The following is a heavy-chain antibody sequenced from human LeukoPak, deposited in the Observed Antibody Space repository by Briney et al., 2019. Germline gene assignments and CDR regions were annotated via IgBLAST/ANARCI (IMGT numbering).Heavy chain of an antibody. CDR3: ARDLMYCDTMSCYDGDFDY. D-gene: IGHD2-2*01. CDR2: ISAYNHNT. Sequence: ASVKVSCKASGYSFINFGLSWVRQSPGHGLEWMGWISAYNHNTNYAQKFQGRVTMTIDTSTTTVYMELRSLRSDDTAIYYCARDLMYCDTMSCYDGDFDYWGQGTPVTVSS. CDR1: GYSFINFG. J-gene: IGHJ4*02. V-gene: IGHV1-18*01.